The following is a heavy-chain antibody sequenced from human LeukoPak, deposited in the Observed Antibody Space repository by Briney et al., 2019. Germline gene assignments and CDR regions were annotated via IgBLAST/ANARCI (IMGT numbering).Heavy chain of an antibody. Sequence: PSETLSLTCTGSGGSIRSSSYNWGWIRQPPGKGLEWIGSTHYTGSTYHNPSLKSRVTISVDTSKNQFSLKLSSVTAADTAVYYCARVIGAGYFDWFPYYFDYWGQGTLVTVSS. V-gene: IGHV4-39*07. CDR1: GGSIRSSSYN. CDR2: THYTGST. CDR3: ARVIGAGYFDWFPYYFDY. D-gene: IGHD3-9*01. J-gene: IGHJ4*02.